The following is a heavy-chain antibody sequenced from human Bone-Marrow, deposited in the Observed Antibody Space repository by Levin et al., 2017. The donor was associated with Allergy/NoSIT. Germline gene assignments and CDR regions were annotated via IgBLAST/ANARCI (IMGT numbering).Heavy chain of an antibody. J-gene: IGHJ4*02. CDR1: GFSFSNYM. Sequence: GESLKISCAASGFSFSNYMMNWVRQAPGKGLEWVSSISSSSSYISYADSMKGRFTISRDNAKKSLYLQMNSLRAEDTAVYYCTRDVSESSSSRYGRAFDYWGQGTLVTVSS. CDR3: TRDVSESSSSRYGRAFDY. V-gene: IGHV3-21*01. D-gene: IGHD6-13*01. CDR2: ISSSSSYI.